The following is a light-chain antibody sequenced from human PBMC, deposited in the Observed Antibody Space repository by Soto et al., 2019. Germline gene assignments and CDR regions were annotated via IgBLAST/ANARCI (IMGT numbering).Light chain of an antibody. V-gene: IGKV1-5*01. CDR1: QSISSN. CDR2: AAS. CDR3: PDSTCHSRP. Sequence: IQMNLSPATRSSYKIDRATISCIASQSISSNLAWYQQKPGKARKLLIYAASRLESGVASWCSGSGSGTEFTLTICCLQPDDFARYYCPDSTCHSRPFGEGTNADIK. J-gene: IGKJ1*01.